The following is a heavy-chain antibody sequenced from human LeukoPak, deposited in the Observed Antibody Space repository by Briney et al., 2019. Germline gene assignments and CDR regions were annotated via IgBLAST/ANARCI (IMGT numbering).Heavy chain of an antibody. Sequence: GGSLRLSCAASGFTFSDYGMHWGRQAPGKGLEWVALISYDGGNKFYADSVRDRFTISRDNSKNTLFLQMNSLRIEGTAVYYCAKVFEVRGARRPKDYWGQGTLVIVSS. CDR3: AKVFEVRGARRPKDY. D-gene: IGHD3-10*01. CDR1: GFTFSDYG. CDR2: ISYDGGNK. V-gene: IGHV3-30*18. J-gene: IGHJ4*02.